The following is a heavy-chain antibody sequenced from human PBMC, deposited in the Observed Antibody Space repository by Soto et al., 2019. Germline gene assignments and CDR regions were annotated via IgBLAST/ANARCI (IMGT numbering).Heavy chain of an antibody. V-gene: IGHV1-18*01. CDR1: GYTFINYG. CDR2: IVTYNGNT. J-gene: IGHJ5*02. Sequence: QVQLVQSGTEVRKPGASVKVSCKASGYTFINYGFSWVRQAPGQGLEWMGWIVTYNGNTQSAQKIQGRLTMTTDKSTRTAYMELTNLRSDDTAVYYCARGPQSTGWRGKWFDPWGQGTLVTVSS. D-gene: IGHD6-19*01. CDR3: ARGPQSTGWRGKWFDP.